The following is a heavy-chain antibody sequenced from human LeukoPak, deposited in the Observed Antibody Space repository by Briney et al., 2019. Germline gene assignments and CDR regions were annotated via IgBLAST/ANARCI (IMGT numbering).Heavy chain of an antibody. V-gene: IGHV3-33*01. CDR2: IWNDGSNI. CDR1: GFTFSSYG. CDR3: AGSTVTTRWGWFDP. J-gene: IGHJ5*02. Sequence: GGSLRLSCAASGFTFSSYGVHWVRQAPGKGLEWVAVIWNDGSNIYYADSVKGRFTISRDNSKNTLYLQMNSLRAEDTAVYYCAGSTVTTRWGWFDPWGQGTLVTVSS. D-gene: IGHD4-17*01.